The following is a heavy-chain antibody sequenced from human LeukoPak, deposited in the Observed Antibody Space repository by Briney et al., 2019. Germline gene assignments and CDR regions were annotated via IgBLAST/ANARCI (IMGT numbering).Heavy chain of an antibody. D-gene: IGHD6-19*01. CDR1: GYSVSSGFY. J-gene: IGHJ4*02. CDR3: ARGDSGWYLGLGFDY. CDR2: IYSSGST. Sequence: SETLSLTCTVSGYSVSSGFYWGWIRQPPGKGLEWIGSIYSSGSTYYNPSLKSRVTISVDTSKNQVSLKLRSVTAADTAVYYCARGDSGWYLGLGFDYWGQGTLVTVSS. V-gene: IGHV4-38-2*02.